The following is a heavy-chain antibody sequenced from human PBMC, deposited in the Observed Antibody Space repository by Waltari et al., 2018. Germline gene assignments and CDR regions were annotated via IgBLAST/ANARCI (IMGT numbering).Heavy chain of an antibody. CDR1: GGSISSYY. D-gene: IGHD2-2*01. V-gene: IGHV4-59*01. CDR2: IYYSGST. Sequence: QVQLQESGPGLVKPSETLSLTCTVSGGSISSYYWSWIRQPPGKGLEWIGYIYYSGSTNYNPSLKSRVTISVDTSKNQFSLKLSSVTAADTAVYYCARDLRYCSSTSCFQYAFDIWGQGTMVTVSS. CDR3: ARDLRYCSSTSCFQYAFDI. J-gene: IGHJ3*02.